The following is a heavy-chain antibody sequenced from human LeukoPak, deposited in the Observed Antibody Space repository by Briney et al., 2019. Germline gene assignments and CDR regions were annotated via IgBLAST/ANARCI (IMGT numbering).Heavy chain of an antibody. J-gene: IGHJ4*02. Sequence: ASVKVSCKASGYTFTSYGISWVRQAPRQGLEWMGWINPNSGDTDYAQKFQGRVTMTRDTSISTAYMELSRLRSDDTAVYYCARDRPITMIQDYWGQGTLVTVSS. CDR3: ARDRPITMIQDY. CDR2: INPNSGDT. CDR1: GYTFTSYG. V-gene: IGHV1-2*02. D-gene: IGHD3-22*01.